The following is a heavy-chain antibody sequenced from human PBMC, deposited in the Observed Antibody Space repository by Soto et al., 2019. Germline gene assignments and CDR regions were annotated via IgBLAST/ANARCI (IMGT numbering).Heavy chain of an antibody. CDR2: IIPIFGTA. CDR1: GGTFSSYA. V-gene: IGHV1-69*13. D-gene: IGHD5-12*01. Sequence: ASMKVSCKASGGTFSSYAISWVRQAPGQGLEWMGGIIPIFGTANYAQKFQGRVTITADESTSTAYMELSSLRSEDTAVYYCARGMGTVEMATLFDYWGQGTLVTVSS. J-gene: IGHJ4*02. CDR3: ARGMGTVEMATLFDY.